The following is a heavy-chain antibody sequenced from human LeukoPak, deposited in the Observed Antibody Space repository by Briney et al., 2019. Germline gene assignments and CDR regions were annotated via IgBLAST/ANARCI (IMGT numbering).Heavy chain of an antibody. D-gene: IGHD4/OR15-4a*01. V-gene: IGHV4-59*12. CDR3: ARAMVAGGPSFDY. CDR1: GGSISAYY. CDR2: ISHSGNH. J-gene: IGHJ4*02. Sequence: SETLSLTCTVSGGSISAYYWSWVRQPPGKGLEWIGEISHSGNHNYHPSLKSRVTIRVDDSKNLFPLTLRSVTAADAPAYYCARAMVAGGPSFDYWGQGILVTVSS.